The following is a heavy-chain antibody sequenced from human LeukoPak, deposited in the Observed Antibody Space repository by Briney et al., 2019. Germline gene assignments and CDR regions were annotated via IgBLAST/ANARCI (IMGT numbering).Heavy chain of an antibody. CDR2: ISAYNGNT. J-gene: IGHJ6*02. CDR3: ARDREDIVVVPAAINYYYYYGMDV. V-gene: IGHV1-18*01. D-gene: IGHD2-2*02. Sequence: AAVKVSCKASGYTFTSYVISWVRQXPGQGXXWMGXISAYNGNTXYAQKLQGRVTMTTETSTSTAYMELRSLRSDDTAVYYCARDREDIVVVPAAINYYYYYGMDVWGQGTTVTVSS. CDR1: GYTFTSYV.